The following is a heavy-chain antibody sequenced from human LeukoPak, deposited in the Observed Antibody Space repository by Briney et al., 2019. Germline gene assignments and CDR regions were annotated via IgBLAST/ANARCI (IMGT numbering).Heavy chain of an antibody. CDR3: AKDRCAAAAHFDS. D-gene: IGHD6-13*01. CDR1: GFTFRSCA. Sequence: GGSLRLSCAASGFTFRSCAMSWVRQAPGKGLEWVSGVSNSGGSTYYADSVKGRFTISRDNAKNTAYLQMNSLRADDTAVYYCAKDRCAAAAHFDSWGQGTLVTVSS. V-gene: IGHV3-23*01. CDR2: VSNSGGST. J-gene: IGHJ4*02.